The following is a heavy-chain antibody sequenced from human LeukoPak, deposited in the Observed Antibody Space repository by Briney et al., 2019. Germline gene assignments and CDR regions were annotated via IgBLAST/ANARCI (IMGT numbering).Heavy chain of an antibody. CDR3: ARDREMVAATSYYYYYYGMDV. D-gene: IGHD2-15*01. Sequence: LGGSLRLSCAASGFTFSSYSMNWVRQAPGKGLEWVSSISSSSSYIYYADSVKGRFTISRDNAKNSLYLRMNSLRAEDTAVYYCARDREMVAATSYYYYYYGMDVWGKGTTVTVSS. V-gene: IGHV3-21*01. CDR2: ISSSSSYI. CDR1: GFTFSSYS. J-gene: IGHJ6*04.